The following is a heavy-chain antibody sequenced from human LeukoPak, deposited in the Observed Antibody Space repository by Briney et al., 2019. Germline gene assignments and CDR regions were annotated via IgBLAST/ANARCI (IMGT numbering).Heavy chain of an antibody. Sequence: GASVIVSSKASGYAFVTYGINWVRQAPGQRPEWIGWISTYNGNTKYALKFQDRVTVARDTSTTPAYVELRSLTSDDRAVYYCTRASFDHWGQGTLVSVSS. V-gene: IGHV1-18*01. CDR1: GYAFVTYG. CDR3: TRASFDH. CDR2: ISTYNGNT. J-gene: IGHJ4*02.